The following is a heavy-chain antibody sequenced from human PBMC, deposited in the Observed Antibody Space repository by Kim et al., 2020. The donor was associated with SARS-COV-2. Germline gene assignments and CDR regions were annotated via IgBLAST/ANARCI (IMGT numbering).Heavy chain of an antibody. CDR3: AKSPYSSGWYYFDY. V-gene: IGHV3-23*05. D-gene: IGHD6-19*01. J-gene: IGHJ4*02. Sequence: ADPVKGRFTSSRDNSKNTLYLLMNSLRTEDTAVYYCAKSPYSSGWYYFDYWGQGTLVTVSS.